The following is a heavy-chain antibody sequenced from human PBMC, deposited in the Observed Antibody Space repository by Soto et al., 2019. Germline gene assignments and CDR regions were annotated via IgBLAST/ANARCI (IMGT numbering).Heavy chain of an antibody. Sequence: QVQLVQSGAEVKRPGASVRVSCKASGYTFTSYDINWVRQATGQGLEWLGWMNPNSGNTGYAQKFQVRITLTRSSSTSTAYMELPSLRSEDTAVYYCAGGINWGQGTMVTVSS. CDR2: MNPNSGNT. V-gene: IGHV1-8*01. CDR1: GYTFTSYD. J-gene: IGHJ3*01. CDR3: AGGIN.